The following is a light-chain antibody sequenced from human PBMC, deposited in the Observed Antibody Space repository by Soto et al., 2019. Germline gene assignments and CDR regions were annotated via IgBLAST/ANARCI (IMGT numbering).Light chain of an antibody. Sequence: QSALTQPASVSGSLGQSITISCTGTSSDIGGHNYVSWYQHHPGKAPKLMLYEVTTRPSGVSNRFSGSKSGNTASLTISGLQAEDEADYYCSSFTSSILYVFGTGTKLTVL. V-gene: IGLV2-14*01. CDR1: SSDIGGHNY. CDR3: SSFTSSILYV. CDR2: EVT. J-gene: IGLJ1*01.